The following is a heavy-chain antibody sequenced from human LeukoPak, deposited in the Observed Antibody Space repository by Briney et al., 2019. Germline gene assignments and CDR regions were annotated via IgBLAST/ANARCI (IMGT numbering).Heavy chain of an antibody. D-gene: IGHD2-8*01. CDR1: GGSISSYY. Sequence: SETLSLTCTVSGGSISSYYWSWMREPPGKGLEGIGYIYYSGSTNYNPSLKSRLSISVDTSKNQFSLKLSSVTAADTAVYYCASCSDTNGVCHLDAFDIWGQGTMVTVSS. CDR3: ASCSDTNGVCHLDAFDI. CDR2: IYYSGST. V-gene: IGHV4-59*01. J-gene: IGHJ3*02.